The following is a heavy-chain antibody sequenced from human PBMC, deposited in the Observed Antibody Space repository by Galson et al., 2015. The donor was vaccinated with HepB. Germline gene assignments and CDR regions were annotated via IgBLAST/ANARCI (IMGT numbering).Heavy chain of an antibody. Sequence: LSLTCTVSGGSISSSSYYWGWIRQPPGKGLEWIGSIYYSGSTYYNPSLKSRVTISVDTSKNQFSLKLSSVTAADTAVYYCARLAGRIAARDYGMDVWGQGTTVTVSS. V-gene: IGHV4-39*01. D-gene: IGHD6-6*01. CDR3: ARLAGRIAARDYGMDV. CDR1: GGSISSSSYY. J-gene: IGHJ6*02. CDR2: IYYSGST.